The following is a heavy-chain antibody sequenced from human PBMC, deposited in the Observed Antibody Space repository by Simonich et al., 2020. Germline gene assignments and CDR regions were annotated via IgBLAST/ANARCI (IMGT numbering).Heavy chain of an antibody. CDR3: ARDFRLQLVEIGTYYYYGMDV. CDR1: GFTFSSYE. J-gene: IGHJ6*02. CDR2: ISSSGSTI. V-gene: IGHV3-48*03. Sequence: EVQLVESGGGLVQPGGSLRLSCAASGFTFSSYEMNWVRQAPGKGLEWVSYISSSGSTIYYADSVKGRVTISKDNAKNSLYLQMNSLRAGDTAVYYCARDFRLQLVEIGTYYYYGMDVWGQGTTVTVSS. D-gene: IGHD6-6*01.